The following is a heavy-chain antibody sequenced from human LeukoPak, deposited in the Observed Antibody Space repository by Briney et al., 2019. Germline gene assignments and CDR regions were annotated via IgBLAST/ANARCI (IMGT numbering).Heavy chain of an antibody. CDR2: IKEDGSEK. V-gene: IGHV3-7*01. Sequence: GGSLRLSCAASGFGFSRYWMSWVRQAPGKGLEWVANIKEDGSEKYYVDSVKGRFSISRDNAKNSLYLQMKSLRAEDTAVYYCARVRVYYYDSSGYSDYWGQGTLVTVSS. J-gene: IGHJ4*02. CDR1: GFGFSRYW. CDR3: ARVRVYYYDSSGYSDY. D-gene: IGHD3-22*01.